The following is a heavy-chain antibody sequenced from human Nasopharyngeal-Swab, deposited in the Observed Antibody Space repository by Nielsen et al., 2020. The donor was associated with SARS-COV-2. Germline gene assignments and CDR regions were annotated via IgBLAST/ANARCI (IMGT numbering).Heavy chain of an antibody. Sequence: GGSLRLSCAASGFSITTYGMTWVRQAPGKGLEWVSGISELGSGIYYADSVRGRFTISRDTSKNTVYLQMNTVRVEDTGLYYGARGLTGHIVQWIPSPYWGQGTLVTVSS. CDR2: ISELGSGI. D-gene: IGHD1-14*01. CDR3: ARGLTGHIVQWIPSPY. J-gene: IGHJ4*02. V-gene: IGHV3-23*01. CDR1: GFSITTYG.